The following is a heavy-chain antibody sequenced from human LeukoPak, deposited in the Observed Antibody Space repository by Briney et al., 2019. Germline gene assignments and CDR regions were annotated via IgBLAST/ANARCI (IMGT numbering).Heavy chain of an antibody. J-gene: IGHJ3*02. CDR2: IKSEIDGGTR. V-gene: IGHV3-15*05. D-gene: IGHD6-13*01. Sequence: SGGSLRLSCAASGFTFSDHYMDWVRQAPGKGLEWVGRIKSEIDGGTRDYAAPVKGRFTVSRDDSKSTLYLQMNSLKTEDTAVYYCSTGGDAMIAGTRAFDIWGQGTMVTVSS. CDR3: STGGDAMIAGTRAFDI. CDR1: GFTFSDHY.